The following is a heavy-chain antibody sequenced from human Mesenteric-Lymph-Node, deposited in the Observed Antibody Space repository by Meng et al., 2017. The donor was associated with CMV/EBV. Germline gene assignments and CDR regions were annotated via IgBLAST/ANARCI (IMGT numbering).Heavy chain of an antibody. CDR3: AKGEVVGAFDQ. J-gene: IGHJ4*02. D-gene: IGHD1-26*01. V-gene: IGHV3-23*03. CDR1: GFTFTAAW. Sequence: GRSLRPACAASGFTFTAAWMNWVRQTPGKVLEWVSIIYSDGSSTYYADSVKGRFTISRDNSKNRLYVQMNSVRAEDTAVYYCAKGEVVGAFDQWGQGTLVTVSS. CDR2: IYSDGSST.